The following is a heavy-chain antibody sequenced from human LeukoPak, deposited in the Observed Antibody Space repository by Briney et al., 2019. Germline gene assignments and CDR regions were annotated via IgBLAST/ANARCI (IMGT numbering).Heavy chain of an antibody. V-gene: IGHV3-7*01. CDR3: ARLSAMVRGPEDIFYFEY. CDR1: GFTFSSYE. J-gene: IGHJ4*02. D-gene: IGHD3-10*01. CDR2: IRPDGSEK. Sequence: GGSLRLSCAASGFTFSSYEMNWVRQAPGKGLEWVANIRPDGSEKYYVDSVKGRFTISRDIAKQSVFLQMTSLRVEDTAVYYCARLSAMVRGPEDIFYFEYWGLGTLVTVSS.